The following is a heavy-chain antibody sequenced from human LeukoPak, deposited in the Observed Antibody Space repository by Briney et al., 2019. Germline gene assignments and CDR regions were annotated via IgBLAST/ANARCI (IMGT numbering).Heavy chain of an antibody. Sequence: PGGSLRLSCAASGFTFSSYGMHWARQAPGKGLEWVAVISYDGSNKYYADSVKGRFTISRDNSKNTLYLQMNSLRAEDTAVYYSAKARYSGGYDVDIWCQGTMVTVSS. V-gene: IGHV3-30*18. D-gene: IGHD3-22*01. CDR1: GFTFSSYG. CDR2: ISYDGSNK. CDR3: AKARYSGGYDVDI. J-gene: IGHJ3*02.